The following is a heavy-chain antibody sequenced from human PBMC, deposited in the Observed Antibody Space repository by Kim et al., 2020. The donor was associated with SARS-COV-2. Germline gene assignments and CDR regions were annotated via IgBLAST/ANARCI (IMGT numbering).Heavy chain of an antibody. CDR3: ASCYRGDAFDI. Sequence: SETLSLTCTVYGGSISGYYWSWIRQPPGKGLEWIGEINHSGSTNYNPSLKSRVTISVDTSKNQFSLKLSSVTAADTAVYYCASCYRGDAFDIWGQGTLVTVSS. D-gene: IGHD2-15*01. CDR1: GGSISGYY. V-gene: IGHV4-34*01. CDR2: INHSGST. J-gene: IGHJ3*02.